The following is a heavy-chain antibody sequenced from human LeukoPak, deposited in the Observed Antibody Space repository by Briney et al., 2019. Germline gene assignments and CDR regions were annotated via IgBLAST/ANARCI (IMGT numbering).Heavy chain of an antibody. CDR3: ATDSYYYDSSGYYYIS. V-gene: IGHV1-24*01. Sequence: ASVKVSCKVSGYTLTELSMHWVRQAPGKGLEWMGGFDPEDGETIYAQKFQGRVTMTEDTSTDTAYMELSSLRAEDTAVYYCATDSYYYDSSGYYYISWGQGTLATVSS. CDR1: GYTLTELS. D-gene: IGHD3-22*01. J-gene: IGHJ4*02. CDR2: FDPEDGET.